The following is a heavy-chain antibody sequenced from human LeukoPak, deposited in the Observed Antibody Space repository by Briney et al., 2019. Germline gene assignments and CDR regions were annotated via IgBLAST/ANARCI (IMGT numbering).Heavy chain of an antibody. D-gene: IGHD3-3*01. CDR2: ISGSGGST. J-gene: IGHJ4*02. V-gene: IGHV3-23*01. CDR1: GFTFSSYS. CDR3: AKGDYDFWSGYYLVY. Sequence: GGSLRLSCAASGFTFSSYSMNWVRQAPGKGLEWVSAISGSGGSTYYADSVKGRFTISRDNSKNTLYLQMNSLRAEDTAVYYCAKGDYDFWSGYYLVYWGQGTLVTVSS.